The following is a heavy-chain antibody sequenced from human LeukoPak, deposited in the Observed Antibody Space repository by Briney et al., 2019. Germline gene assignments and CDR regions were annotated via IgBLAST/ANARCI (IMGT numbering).Heavy chain of an antibody. D-gene: IGHD4-17*01. J-gene: IGHJ3*02. CDR3: AKDRGDYGPADDAFDI. Sequence: PGGSLRLSCAASGFTFSSYAMSWVRQAPGKGLEWVSTISGSGGSTYYTDSVKGRFTISRDNSKNTLYLQMSSLRAEDTAVYYCAKDRGDYGPADDAFDIWGQGTMVTVSS. V-gene: IGHV3-23*01. CDR1: GFTFSSYA. CDR2: ISGSGGST.